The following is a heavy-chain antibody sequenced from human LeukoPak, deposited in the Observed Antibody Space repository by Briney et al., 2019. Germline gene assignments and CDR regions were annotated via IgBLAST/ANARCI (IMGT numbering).Heavy chain of an antibody. V-gene: IGHV3-48*03. D-gene: IGHD6-13*01. Sequence: GGSLRLSCAASGFTFSSYEMNWVRQAPGKGLEWVSYISSSGSTIYYADSVKGRFTISKYNDNNSLYLQMNSLRAEDTAVYYCARDAAGIAAAGSPYYYYYGMDVWGQGTTVTVSS. CDR3: ARDAAGIAAAGSPYYYYYGMDV. J-gene: IGHJ6*02. CDR2: ISSSGSTI. CDR1: GFTFSSYE.